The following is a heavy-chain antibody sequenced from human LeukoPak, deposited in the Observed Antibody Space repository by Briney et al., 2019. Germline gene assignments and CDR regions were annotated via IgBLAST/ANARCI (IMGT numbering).Heavy chain of an antibody. CDR2: IYTSGVT. Sequence: SETLSLTCTVSGGSMSSFYWDWIRQPAGTGLQWIGRIYTSGVTNYNPSLKSRVTMSVDTSKNRFFLKLSSVTAADTAVYYCAREWTSGDGSGYPYYFDYWGPGTLVTVSS. V-gene: IGHV4-4*07. J-gene: IGHJ4*02. CDR3: AREWTSGDGSGYPYYFDY. CDR1: GGSMSSFY. D-gene: IGHD3-22*01.